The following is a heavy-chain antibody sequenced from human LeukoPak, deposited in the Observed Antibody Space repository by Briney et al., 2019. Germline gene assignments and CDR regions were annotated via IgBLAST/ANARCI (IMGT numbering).Heavy chain of an antibody. J-gene: IGHJ4*02. V-gene: IGHV3-30*02. Sequence: GGSLRLSCAASGFTFSSYGMHWVRQAPGKGLEWVAFIRYDGSNKYYADSVKGRFTISRDNSKNTLYLQMNSLRAEDTAVYYCARERYSYGHEDYWGQGTLVTVSS. D-gene: IGHD5-18*01. CDR1: GFTFSSYG. CDR3: ARERYSYGHEDY. CDR2: IRYDGSNK.